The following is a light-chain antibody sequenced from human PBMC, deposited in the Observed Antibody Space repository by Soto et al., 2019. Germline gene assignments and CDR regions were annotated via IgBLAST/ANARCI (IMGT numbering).Light chain of an antibody. J-gene: IGKJ1*01. CDR3: QQYETFSGT. CDR2: DAS. CDR1: QSISTW. V-gene: IGKV1-5*01. Sequence: DIQMTQSPSTLSASVGDSVTITCRASQSISTWLAWYQQKPGKAPNLLIYDASSLASGVPSRFSGSGSGTEFTLTISSLQPDDFATYYCQQYETFSGTFGPGTKVDI.